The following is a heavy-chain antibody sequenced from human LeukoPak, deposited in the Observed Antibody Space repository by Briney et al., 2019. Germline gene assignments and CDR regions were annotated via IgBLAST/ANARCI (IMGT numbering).Heavy chain of an antibody. V-gene: IGHV1-2*02. J-gene: IGHJ4*02. CDR2: INPNSGGT. CDR3: ARDVSSSYGGNGY. D-gene: IGHD4-23*01. CDR1: GYTFTGYY. Sequence: ASVKVSCKASGYTFTGYYMHWVRQAPGQGLEWMGWINPNSGGTNYAQKFQGRVTMTRDTSISTAYMELSRLRSDDTAVYYCARDVSSSYGGNGYWGQGTLVTVSS.